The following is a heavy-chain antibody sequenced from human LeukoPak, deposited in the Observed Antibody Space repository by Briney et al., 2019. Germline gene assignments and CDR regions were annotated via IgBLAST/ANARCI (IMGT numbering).Heavy chain of an antibody. J-gene: IGHJ3*01. Sequence: HSGGSLRLSCAASGCTFSDYAMHWVRQAPGKGLEWVAVLSYGGTNKYYADSVKGRFTISRDNSKNTMFLQMNSLRAEDTAVYHCARDRSGYANDAFDFWGQGTMVTVSS. CDR3: ARDRSGYANDAFDF. D-gene: IGHD3-3*01. CDR1: GCTFSDYA. CDR2: LSYGGTNK. V-gene: IGHV3-30-3*01.